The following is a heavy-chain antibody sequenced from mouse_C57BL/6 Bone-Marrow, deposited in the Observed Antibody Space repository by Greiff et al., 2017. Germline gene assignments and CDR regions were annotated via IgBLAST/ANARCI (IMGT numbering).Heavy chain of an antibody. CDR2: FHPYNDDT. CDR1: GYTFTTYP. CDR3: AGRIYYCSQGCAY. J-gene: IGHJ3*01. D-gene: IGHD2-1*01. V-gene: IGHV1-47*01. Sequence: QVQLQQPGAELVKPGASVKMSCKASGYTFTTYPIEWMKQNHGKSLEWIGNFHPYNDDTKYNEKFKGKATLTVEKSSSTVYLELSRLTSDDSAVYSCAGRIYYCSQGCAYWGQGTLVTVSA.